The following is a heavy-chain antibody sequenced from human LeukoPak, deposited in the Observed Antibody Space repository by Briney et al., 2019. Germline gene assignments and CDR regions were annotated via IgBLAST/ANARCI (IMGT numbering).Heavy chain of an antibody. D-gene: IGHD2-2*01. J-gene: IGHJ6*02. CDR3: AEERGYCSSTSCYYGMDV. V-gene: IGHV3-23*01. CDR1: GFTFSSYA. Sequence: PGASLRLSCAASGFTFSSYAMSWVRQAPGKGLEWVSAISGSGGSTYYADSVKGRFTISRDNSKNTLYLQMNSLRAEDTAVYYCAEERGYCSSTSCYYGMDVWGQGTTVTVSS. CDR2: ISGSGGST.